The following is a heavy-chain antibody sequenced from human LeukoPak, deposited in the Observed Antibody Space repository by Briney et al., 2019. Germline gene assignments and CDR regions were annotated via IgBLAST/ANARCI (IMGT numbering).Heavy chain of an antibody. CDR3: ASRYCSRWSCGNWFDP. CDR1: GGSISIGDYY. V-gene: IGHV4-30-4*01. CDR2: IYYSGST. J-gene: IGHJ5*02. D-gene: IGHD2-2*01. Sequence: SPTLSLTCTVSGGSISIGDYYWSWIRQPPGKGLESIGYIYYSGSTYYNPSLKSRVTISVDTSNTQFSLRLSSVTAGDPAVYSCASRYCSRWSCGNWFDPWGQGTRVTV.